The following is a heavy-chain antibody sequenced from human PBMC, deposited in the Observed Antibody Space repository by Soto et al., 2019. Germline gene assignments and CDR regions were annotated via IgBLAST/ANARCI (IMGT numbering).Heavy chain of an antibody. J-gene: IGHJ5*02. CDR3: ARDSPGVVIKTDNWFDP. CDR1: GFTFSSYA. CDR2: ISYDGSNK. D-gene: IGHD3-3*01. V-gene: IGHV3-30-3*01. Sequence: QVQLVESGGGVVQPGRSLRLSCAASGFTFSSYAMHWVRQAPGKGLEWVAVISYDGSNKYYADSVKGRFTISRDNSKNTLYLQMNSLRAEDTAMYYCARDSPGVVIKTDNWFDPWGQGTLVTVSS.